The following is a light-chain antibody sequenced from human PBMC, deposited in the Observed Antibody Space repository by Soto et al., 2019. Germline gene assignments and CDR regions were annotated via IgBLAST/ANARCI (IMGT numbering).Light chain of an antibody. CDR2: LNSDGSH. CDR3: QTWVTGPPWV. CDR1: SGHSTYA. J-gene: IGLJ3*02. Sequence: QSVLTQSPSASASLGASVKLTCTLSSGHSTYAIAWHQQRPEKGPRYLMKLNSDGSHNKGDGIPDRFSGSSSGAERYLTISSLQSEDEADCYCQTWVTGPPWVFGGGTKVTVL. V-gene: IGLV4-69*01.